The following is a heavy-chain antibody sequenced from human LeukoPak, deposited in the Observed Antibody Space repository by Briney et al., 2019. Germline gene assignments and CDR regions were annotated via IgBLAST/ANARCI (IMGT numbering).Heavy chain of an antibody. CDR3: AKDVGKWESLHFFGY. CDR2: ISGSGAST. Sequence: GGSLRLSCLTSGFTFSTNAMSWVRQAPGKGLEWISGISGSGASTYYADSVTGRFTISRDNSRNTLYLQMNSLRGGDTAVYYCAKDVGKWESLHFFGYWGQGTLVTVSS. CDR1: GFTFSTNA. V-gene: IGHV3-23*01. D-gene: IGHD1-26*01. J-gene: IGHJ4*02.